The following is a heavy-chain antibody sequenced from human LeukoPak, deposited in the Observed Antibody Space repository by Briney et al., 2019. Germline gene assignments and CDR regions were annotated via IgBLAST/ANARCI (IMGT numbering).Heavy chain of an antibody. Sequence: ASVKVSCKASGYTFTNYYMHWVRQAPGQGLEWMGIITPSGGSTSYAQKFQGRVSMTRDTSTSTVYMELSSLRSEDTAVYYCARGVEVGAKGSWFDPWGQGTLVTVSS. V-gene: IGHV1-46*01. D-gene: IGHD1-26*01. CDR2: ITPSGGST. J-gene: IGHJ5*02. CDR1: GYTFTNYY. CDR3: ARGVEVGAKGSWFDP.